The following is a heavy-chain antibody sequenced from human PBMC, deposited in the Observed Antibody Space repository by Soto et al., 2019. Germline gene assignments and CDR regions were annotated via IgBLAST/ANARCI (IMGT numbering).Heavy chain of an antibody. Sequence: PGGSLRLSCAASGFTFSTYAMHWVRQAPGKGLEWVSSISSRSSYIYYADSVKGRFTISRDNAKNSVSLQMSSLRAEDTAVYYCASLWQNQYDSSGYSRVDHWGQGT. V-gene: IGHV3-21*01. CDR1: GFTFSTYA. J-gene: IGHJ4*02. D-gene: IGHD3-22*01. CDR2: ISSRSSYI. CDR3: ASLWQNQYDSSGYSRVDH.